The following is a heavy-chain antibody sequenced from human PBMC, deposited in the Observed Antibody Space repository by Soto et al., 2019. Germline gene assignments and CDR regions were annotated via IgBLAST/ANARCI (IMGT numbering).Heavy chain of an antibody. V-gene: IGHV3-30-3*01. Sequence: GGSLRLSCAASGFTFSSYAMHWVRQAPGKGLEWVAVISYDGSNKYYADSVKGRFTISRDNSKNTLYLQMNSLRAEDTAVYYCATLRYGSAAGTSNDAFDIWGQGTMVTVSS. CDR2: ISYDGSNK. CDR3: ATLRYGSAAGTSNDAFDI. D-gene: IGHD6-13*01. J-gene: IGHJ3*02. CDR1: GFTFSSYA.